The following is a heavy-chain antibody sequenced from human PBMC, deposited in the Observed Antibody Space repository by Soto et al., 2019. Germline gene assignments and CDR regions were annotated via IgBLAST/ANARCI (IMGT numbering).Heavy chain of an antibody. CDR1: GFTFSSHD. V-gene: IGHV3-13*01. CDR3: ARGGIWGVSWNWFDT. CDR2: IDSAGDA. J-gene: IGHJ5*02. Sequence: EVQLVESGGGLVQPGGSLRLSCAASGFTFSSHDMHWVRQVTGKGLEWVSGIDSAGDAKYPASVKGRFTISRENAKNSLHLQMNSLRARDTAVYYCARGGIWGVSWNWFDTWGQGTLVTVSS. D-gene: IGHD3-10*01.